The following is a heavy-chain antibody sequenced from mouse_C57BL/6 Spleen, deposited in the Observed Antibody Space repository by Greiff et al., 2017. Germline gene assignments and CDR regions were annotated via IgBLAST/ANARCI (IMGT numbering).Heavy chain of an antibody. Sequence: QVQLQQPGAELVKPGASVKLSCKASGYTFTSYWMHWVKQRPGQGLEWIGMIHPNSGSTNYTEKFKSKATLTVANSSHTAYMQLSSPTSEYSAVYYYARAGESSYTEVDYFDYWGQGTTLTVSS. J-gene: IGHJ2*01. CDR2: IHPNSGST. D-gene: IGHD5-1*01. CDR3: ARAGESSYTEVDYFDY. V-gene: IGHV1-64*01. CDR1: GYTFTSYW.